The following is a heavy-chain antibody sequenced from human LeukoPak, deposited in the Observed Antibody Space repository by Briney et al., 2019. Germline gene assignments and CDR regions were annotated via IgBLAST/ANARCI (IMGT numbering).Heavy chain of an antibody. CDR2: ISPNSGAT. D-gene: IGHD4/OR15-4a*01. CDR3: ARDLWGWGSDYLDY. J-gene: IGHJ4*02. V-gene: IGHV1-2*06. CDR1: GYTFTDYY. Sequence: GASVKVSCKASGYTFTDYYVHWVRLVPGQGLEWMGRISPNSGATNYAEKFRGRVTMARDTSINTVYMETSSLRSDDTAVYYCARDLWGWGSDYLDYWGQGTLVTVSS.